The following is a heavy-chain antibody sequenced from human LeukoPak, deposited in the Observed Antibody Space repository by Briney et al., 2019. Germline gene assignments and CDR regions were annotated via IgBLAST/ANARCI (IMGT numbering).Heavy chain of an antibody. CDR3: AREVTYYDSSQGNYFDY. CDR1: GGSISSYY. CDR2: IYYSGST. Sequence: PSETLSLTCTVSGGSISSYYWSWIRQPPGKGLEWIGYIYYSGSTNYNPSLKSRVTISVDTSKNQFSLKLSSVTAADTAVYYCAREVTYYDSSQGNYFDYWGQGTLVTVSS. D-gene: IGHD3-22*01. V-gene: IGHV4-59*01. J-gene: IGHJ4*02.